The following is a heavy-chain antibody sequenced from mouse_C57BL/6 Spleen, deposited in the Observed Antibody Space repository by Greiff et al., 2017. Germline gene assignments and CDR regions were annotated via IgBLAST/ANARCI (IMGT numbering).Heavy chain of an antibody. CDR1: GYTFTDYN. J-gene: IGHJ2*01. Sequence: EVQLQQSGPELVKPGASVKIPCKASGYTFTDYNMDWVKQSHGKSLEWIGDINPNNGGTIYNQKFKGKATLTVDKSSSTAYMELSSLTSEDTAVYYCARADYDGSSLFDYWGQGTTLTVSS. D-gene: IGHD1-1*01. V-gene: IGHV1-18*01. CDR2: INPNNGGT. CDR3: ARADYDGSSLFDY.